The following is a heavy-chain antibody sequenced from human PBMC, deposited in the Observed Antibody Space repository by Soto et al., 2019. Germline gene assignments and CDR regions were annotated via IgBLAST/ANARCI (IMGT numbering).Heavy chain of an antibody. CDR3: ARDIKRSYYYDRSVHYY. CDR2: INAGNGNT. D-gene: IGHD3-22*01. J-gene: IGHJ4*02. V-gene: IGHV1-3*01. CDR1: GYTFTSYA. Sequence: SSVKVSCKASGYTFTSYAMHWVRQAPGQRLEWMGWINAGNGNTKYSQKFQGRVTITADESTSTAYMELSSLRSEDTAVYYCARDIKRSYYYDRSVHYYWGQGNLVIVSS.